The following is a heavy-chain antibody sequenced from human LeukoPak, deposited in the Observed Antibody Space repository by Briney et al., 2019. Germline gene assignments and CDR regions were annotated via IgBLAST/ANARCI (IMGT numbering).Heavy chain of an antibody. D-gene: IGHD6-13*01. Sequence: GGSLRLSCAASGFTFSSYGMHWVRQAPGKGLEWVAVIWYDGSNKYYADSAKGRFTISRDNSKNTLYLQMNSLRAEDTAVYYCARGEQQLVLPFDYWGQGTLVTVSS. CDR2: IWYDGSNK. CDR1: GFTFSSYG. J-gene: IGHJ4*02. V-gene: IGHV3-33*01. CDR3: ARGEQQLVLPFDY.